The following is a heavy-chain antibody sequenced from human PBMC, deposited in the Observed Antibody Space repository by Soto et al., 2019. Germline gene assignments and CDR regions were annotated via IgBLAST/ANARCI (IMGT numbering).Heavy chain of an antibody. Sequence: QLVQCGVEVKKPGAAVTVACSAAGNTFSSCGVTWVRQAPGQGLEWMGSISPYTDDPSYARKFQGRVTMTIYTCAITPYVDLMRHKSHDPAVYYCGRVIPGAEPWIHPWGQGNLRTVTT. CDR2: ISPYTDDP. J-gene: IGHJ5*02. CDR1: GNTFSSCG. V-gene: IGHV1-18*01. CDR3: GRVIPGAEPWIHP. D-gene: IGHD2-2*01.